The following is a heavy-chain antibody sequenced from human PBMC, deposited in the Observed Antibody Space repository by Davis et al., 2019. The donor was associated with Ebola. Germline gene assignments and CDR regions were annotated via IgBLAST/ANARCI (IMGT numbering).Heavy chain of an antibody. D-gene: IGHD6-19*01. J-gene: IGHJ4*02. V-gene: IGHV4-34*01. CDR3: ARGYVPRGAVAGY. Sequence: ESLKISCAASGFTFSSYSMNWIRQAPGKGLEWLGEINHVGATDYNPSIKGRLTMSLDTSKNQFSLRLTSMTAADTAVYYCARGYVPRGAVAGYWGQGTVVTVSS. CDR2: INHVGAT. CDR1: GFTFSSYS.